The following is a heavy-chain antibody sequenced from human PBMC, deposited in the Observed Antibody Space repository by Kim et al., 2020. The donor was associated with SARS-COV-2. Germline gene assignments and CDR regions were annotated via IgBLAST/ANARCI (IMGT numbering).Heavy chain of an antibody. V-gene: IGHV4-34*01. CDR3: ARGLRWGGQGGDY. Sequence: SETLSLTCAVYGGSFSGYYWSWIRQPPGKGLEWTGEINHSGSTNYNPSLKSRVTISVDTSKNQFSLKLSSVTAADTAVYYCARGLRWGGQGGDYWGQGTLVTVSS. CDR2: INHSGST. D-gene: IGHD3-16*01. J-gene: IGHJ4*02. CDR1: GGSFSGYY.